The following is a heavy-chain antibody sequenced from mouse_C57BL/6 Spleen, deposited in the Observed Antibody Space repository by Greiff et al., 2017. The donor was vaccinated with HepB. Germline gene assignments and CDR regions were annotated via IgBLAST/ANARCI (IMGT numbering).Heavy chain of an antibody. CDR2: IDPETGGT. J-gene: IGHJ2*01. CDR3: TREGVTVVVPYYFDY. V-gene: IGHV1-15*01. Sequence: VQLQQSGAELVRPGASVTLSCKASGYTFTDYEMHWVKQTPVHGLEWIGAIDPETGGTAYNQKFKGKAILTADKSSSTAYMELRSLTSEDSAVYYCTREGVTVVVPYYFDYWGQGTTLTVSS. CDR1: GYTFTDYE. D-gene: IGHD1-1*01.